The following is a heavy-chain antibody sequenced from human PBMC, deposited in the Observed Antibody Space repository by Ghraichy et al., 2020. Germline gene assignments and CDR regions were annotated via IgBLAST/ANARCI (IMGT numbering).Heavy chain of an antibody. V-gene: IGHV3-30-3*01. CDR1: GFTFSSYA. J-gene: IGHJ4*02. CDR2: ISYDGSNK. Sequence: LSLTCAASGFTFSSYAMHWVRQAPGKGLEWVALISYDGSNKYYADSVKGRFTISRDNSKNTLYLQMNSLRAEDTAGYYCARDLQQLALDYWGQGTLVTVSS. D-gene: IGHD6-13*01. CDR3: ARDLQQLALDY.